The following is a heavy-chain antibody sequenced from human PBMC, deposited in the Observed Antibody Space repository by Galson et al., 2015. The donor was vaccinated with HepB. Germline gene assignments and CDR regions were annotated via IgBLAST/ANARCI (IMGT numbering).Heavy chain of an antibody. D-gene: IGHD5-18*01. CDR2: ISGSGAGA. J-gene: IGHJ4*02. V-gene: IGHV3-23*01. CDR3: AKGLSGSNYDLDY. Sequence: SLRLSCAASGFTFSKYAMNWFRQAPGKGLEWVSSISGSGAGAYYADSVRGRFTVSRDSSMNTLSLQLSSLRVEDTAVYYCAKGLSGSNYDLDYWGQGALVTVSS. CDR1: GFTFSKYA.